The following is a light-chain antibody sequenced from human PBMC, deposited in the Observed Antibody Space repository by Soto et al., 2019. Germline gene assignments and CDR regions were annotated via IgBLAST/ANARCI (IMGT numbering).Light chain of an antibody. Sequence: DIHMTHSPSSKSPSVGNRHTISSXASQSIRTYLNWYQQKPGTAPKLLIYAASSLQSGVPSRFSGSGSETDFTLTISSLQPEDFATYYCQQSYNTPRTFGQGTKVDIK. J-gene: IGKJ1*01. CDR2: AAS. CDR1: QSIRTY. CDR3: QQSYNTPRT. V-gene: IGKV1-39*01.